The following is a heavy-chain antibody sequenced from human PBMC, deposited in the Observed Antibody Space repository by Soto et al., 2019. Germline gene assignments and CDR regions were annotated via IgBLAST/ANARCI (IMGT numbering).Heavy chain of an antibody. V-gene: IGHV4-31*03. Sequence: PSGTLSLTCTVSGGSISSGGYYWSWIRQHPGKGLEWIGYIYYSGSTYYNPSLKSRVTISVDTSKNQFSLKLSSVTAADTAVYYCARVGAITVTTLDYYYYGMDVWGQGTTVTVSS. CDR2: IYYSGST. CDR3: ARVGAITVTTLDYYYYGMDV. J-gene: IGHJ6*02. CDR1: GGSISSGGYY. D-gene: IGHD4-17*01.